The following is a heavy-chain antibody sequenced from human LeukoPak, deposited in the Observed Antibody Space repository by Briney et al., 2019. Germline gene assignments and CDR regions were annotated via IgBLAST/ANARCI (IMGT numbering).Heavy chain of an antibody. V-gene: IGHV4-59*01. CDR3: AREDKDAFDI. J-gene: IGHJ3*02. CDR2: IYYSGST. CDR1: GGSISSYY. Sequence: SETLSLTCTVSGGSISSYYWSWIRQPPGKGLEWIGYIYYSGSTNYNPSPKSRVTISVDTSKNQFSLKLSSVTAADTAVYYCAREDKDAFDIWGQGTMVTVSS.